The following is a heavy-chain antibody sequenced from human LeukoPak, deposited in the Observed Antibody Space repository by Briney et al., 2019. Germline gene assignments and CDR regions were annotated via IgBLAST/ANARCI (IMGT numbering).Heavy chain of an antibody. J-gene: IGHJ5*02. CDR3: ARRLSMVRGVIITDWFDP. D-gene: IGHD3-10*01. Sequence: ASVTVSFKASGGTFSIYAISWVRQAPGQGLEWMGGIIPIFGTANYAQKFQGRVTITADTSTTTAYLELSSLRSEDTAVYYCARRLSMVRGVIITDWFDPWGQGTLVTVSS. V-gene: IGHV1-69*06. CDR2: IIPIFGTA. CDR1: GGTFSIYA.